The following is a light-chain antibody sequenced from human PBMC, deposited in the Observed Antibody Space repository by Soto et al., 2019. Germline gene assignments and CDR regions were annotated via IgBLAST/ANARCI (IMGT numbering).Light chain of an antibody. CDR3: QQYGSSPRT. CDR2: GAS. V-gene: IGKV3-20*01. Sequence: EIVLTQSPGTLSLSPGERATLSCRASQSVSSSYLAWYQQKPGQAPRLLIAGASSRATGIPDRFSGSGSGADVTLTISRLEPEDFAVDYCQQYGSSPRTFGQGTKVEIK. J-gene: IGKJ1*01. CDR1: QSVSSSY.